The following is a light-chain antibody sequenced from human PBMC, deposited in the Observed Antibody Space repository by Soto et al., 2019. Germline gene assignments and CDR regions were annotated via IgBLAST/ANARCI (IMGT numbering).Light chain of an antibody. CDR3: QQRSN. V-gene: IGKV3-11*01. CDR2: DAS. Sequence: IVLTQSPATLSLSPGERATLSCRASQSVSSYLAWYQQKPGQAPRLLIYDASNRATGIPARFSGSGSGTDFTLTISSLEPEDFAVYYCQQRSNFGQGTRLETK. J-gene: IGKJ5*01. CDR1: QSVSSY.